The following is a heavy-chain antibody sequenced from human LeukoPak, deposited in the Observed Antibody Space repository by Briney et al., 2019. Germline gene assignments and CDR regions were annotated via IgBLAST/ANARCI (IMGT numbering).Heavy chain of an antibody. Sequence: ASVKVSCKASGDTFTGYHIHWGRQAPGQGGEWMGGINPYSDDTNFAQKFQGRVTMTSDTSITTAYMDLSSLTPDDTAVYFCARDQGSLTRSWYTGYWGQGTQVTVSS. J-gene: IGHJ4*02. V-gene: IGHV1-2*02. CDR3: ARDQGSLTRSWYTGY. CDR1: GDTFTGYH. D-gene: IGHD6-13*01. CDR2: INPYSDDT.